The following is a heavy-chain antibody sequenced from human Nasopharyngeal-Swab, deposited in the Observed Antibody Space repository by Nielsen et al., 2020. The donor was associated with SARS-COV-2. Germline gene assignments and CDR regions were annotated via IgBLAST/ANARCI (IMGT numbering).Heavy chain of an antibody. CDR3: ARYWYSSSPFDY. Sequence: ASVKASCKASGYNFTSYGISWVRQAPGQGLEWMGWISAYNGNTNYAQKLQGRVTMTTDTSTSTAYMELRSLRSDDTAVYYCARYWYSSSPFDYWGQGTLVTVSS. D-gene: IGHD6-6*01. CDR2: ISAYNGNT. V-gene: IGHV1-18*01. J-gene: IGHJ4*02. CDR1: GYNFTSYG.